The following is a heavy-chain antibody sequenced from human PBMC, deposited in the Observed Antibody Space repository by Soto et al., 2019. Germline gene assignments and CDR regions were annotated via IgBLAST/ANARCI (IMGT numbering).Heavy chain of an antibody. J-gene: IGHJ4*02. CDR2: ISGSGGST. D-gene: IGHD6-13*01. Sequence: GSVRRYCETSGFTFRSYARSWVRRAPGKGLEWVSAISGSGGSTYYADSVKGRFTISRDNSKNTLYLQMNSLRAEDTAVYYCAKGTPYSTASSYFDTFCQENLLTISS. V-gene: IGHV3-23*01. CDR1: GFTFRSYA. CDR3: AKGTPYSTASSYFDT.